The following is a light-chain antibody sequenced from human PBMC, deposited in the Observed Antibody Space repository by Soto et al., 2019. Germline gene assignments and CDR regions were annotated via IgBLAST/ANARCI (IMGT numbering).Light chain of an antibody. J-gene: IGLJ2*01. V-gene: IGLV1-51*01. CDR2: DNN. CDR3: GTWDSSLGAVV. CDR1: SSNIGNNY. Sequence: QSVLTQPPSVSAAPGQKVTISRSGSSSNIGNNYVSWYQQLPGTAPKLLIYDNNKRPSGIPDRFSGSKSGTSATLGITGLQTGDEADYYCGTWDSSLGAVVFGGGTKVTVL.